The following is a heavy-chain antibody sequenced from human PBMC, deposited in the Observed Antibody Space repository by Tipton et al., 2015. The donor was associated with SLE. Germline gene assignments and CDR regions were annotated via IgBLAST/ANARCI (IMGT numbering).Heavy chain of an antibody. CDR2: ISSSSSYT. D-gene: IGHD3/OR15-3a*01. CDR1: GYSISSGYY. V-gene: IGHV3-11*06. J-gene: IGHJ4*02. CDR3: ASRGGTGDDY. Sequence: LSLTCTVSGYSISSGYYWGWIRQDPGKGLEWVSYISSSSSYTNYADSVKGRFTISRDNAKNSLYLQMNSLRAEDTAVYYCASRGGTGDDYWGQVTLVTVSS.